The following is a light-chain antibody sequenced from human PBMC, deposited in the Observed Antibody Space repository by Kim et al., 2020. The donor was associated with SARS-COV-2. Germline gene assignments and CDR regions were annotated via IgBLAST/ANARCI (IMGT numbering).Light chain of an antibody. V-gene: IGLV2-14*03. J-gene: IGLJ2*01. CDR2: DVT. Sequence: QSALTQPASVSGSPGQSITISCTGTSSDVGAYNYVAWYQQHPGKVPKLMIYDVTKRPAGVSNRFSGSKSGNTASLTISGLQGEDEADYYCSSYTGGNTDMIFGGGTQLTVL. CDR3: SSYTGGNTDMI. CDR1: SSDVGAYNY.